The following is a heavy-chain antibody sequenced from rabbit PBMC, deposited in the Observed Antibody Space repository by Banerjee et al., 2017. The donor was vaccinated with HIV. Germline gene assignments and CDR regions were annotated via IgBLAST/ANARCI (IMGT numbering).Heavy chain of an antibody. D-gene: IGHD2-1*01. V-gene: IGHV1S40*01. CDR2: IYVGGSGST. CDR1: GFSFSSSHY. CDR3: VRDHSYDDYGDYLAFDL. Sequence: QSLEESGGDLVKPGASLTLTCTASGFSFSSSHYMCWVRQAPGKGLEWIACIYVGGSGSTYYASWAKGRFTISKTSSTTVTLQMTSLTAADTATYFCVRDHSYDDYGDYLAFDLWGQGTLVTVS. J-gene: IGHJ4*01.